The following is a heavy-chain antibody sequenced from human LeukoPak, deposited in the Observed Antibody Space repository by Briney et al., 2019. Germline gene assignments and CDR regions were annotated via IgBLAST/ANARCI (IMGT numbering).Heavy chain of an antibody. D-gene: IGHD4-23*01. CDR1: GGSISNIGYY. J-gene: IGHJ4*01. V-gene: IGHV4-39*01. CDR2: IYYSGAT. Sequence: PSETLSLTCTVSGGSISNIGYYWAWIRQTPGKELEWIGSIYYSGATNYNPSLESRLTISVDTSKNLFSLKLSSVTAADAAIYYCATQRTGGWYLECWSHGTLVTVSS. CDR3: ATQRTGGWYLEC.